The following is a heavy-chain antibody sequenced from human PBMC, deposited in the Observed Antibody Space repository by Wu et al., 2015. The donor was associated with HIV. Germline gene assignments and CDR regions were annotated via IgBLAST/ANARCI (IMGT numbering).Heavy chain of an antibody. Sequence: QVQLVQSGAEMKKPGSSVKVACKASGGTFKSFAISWVRQAPGQGPEWMGVINPSSGVTRFAQKFQGRLTMTRDSPTTTVFLDLDNLTIEDTAIYFCARVGGMVTNNGSWFFDLWGRGSLVTVSS. CDR3: ARVGGMVTNNGSWFFDL. V-gene: IGHV1-46*02. J-gene: IGHJ2*01. CDR2: INPSSGVT. D-gene: IGHD2-21*02. CDR1: GGTFKSFA.